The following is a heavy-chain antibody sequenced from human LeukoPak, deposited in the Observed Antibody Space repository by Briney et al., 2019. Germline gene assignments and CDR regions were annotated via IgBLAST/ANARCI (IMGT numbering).Heavy chain of an antibody. J-gene: IGHJ3*02. Sequence: SETLSLTCTVSGGSITNSAYYWGWIRQPPGKGLDWIGNIFYTGSTDYSSSLQSRVTISVDTSKNQFSLNLSSVTAADTAVYYFARVRTLAAFDIWGQGAMVTVSS. V-gene: IGHV4-39*07. D-gene: IGHD2/OR15-2a*01. CDR2: IFYTGST. CDR1: GGSITNSAYY. CDR3: ARVRTLAAFDI.